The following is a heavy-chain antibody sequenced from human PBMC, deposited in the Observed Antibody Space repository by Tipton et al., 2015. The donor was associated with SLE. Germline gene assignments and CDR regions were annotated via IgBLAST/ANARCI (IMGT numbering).Heavy chain of an antibody. CDR1: GGSISGYS. Sequence: TLSLTCTVSGGSISGYSWSWIRQPPGKGLEWIGYLYFSGSTNYNPSLKSRVTISVDTSKNQFSLKLSSVTAADTAVYYCARHGRIAARDWYFDLWGRGTLVTVSS. CDR2: LYFSGST. V-gene: IGHV4-59*08. J-gene: IGHJ2*01. CDR3: ARHGRIAARDWYFDL. D-gene: IGHD6-6*01.